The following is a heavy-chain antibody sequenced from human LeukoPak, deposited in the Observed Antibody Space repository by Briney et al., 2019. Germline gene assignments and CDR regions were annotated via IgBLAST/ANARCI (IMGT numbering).Heavy chain of an antibody. CDR2: ISSNGGST. J-gene: IGHJ4*02. CDR1: GFTFSSYA. D-gene: IGHD3-9*01. V-gene: IGHV3-64*01. CDR3: ARDIYDILTGYYSPLGY. Sequence: PGGSLRLSCAASGFTFSSYAMHWVRQAPGKGLEYVSAISSNGGSTYYANSVKGRFTVSRDNSKNTLYLQMGSLRAEDMAVCYCARDIYDILTGYYSPLGYWGQGTLVTVSS.